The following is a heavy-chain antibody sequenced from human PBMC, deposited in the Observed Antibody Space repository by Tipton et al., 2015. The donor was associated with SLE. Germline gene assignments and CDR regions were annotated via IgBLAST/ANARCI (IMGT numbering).Heavy chain of an antibody. D-gene: IGHD3-3*01. J-gene: IGHJ4*02. CDR3: ARGGEWSHDY. CDR1: GESINNYY. V-gene: IGHV4-4*07. Sequence: TLSLTCSVSGESINNYYWSGIRQPAGGGLEWIGRIYVNGYTNYNPSLESRVTMSIDKSESQFSLKMKSVTAADTAVYYCARGGEWSHDYWGQGTPVTVSS. CDR2: IYVNGYT.